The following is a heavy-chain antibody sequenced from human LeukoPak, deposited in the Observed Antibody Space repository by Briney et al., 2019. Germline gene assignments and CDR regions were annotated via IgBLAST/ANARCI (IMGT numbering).Heavy chain of an antibody. J-gene: IGHJ4*02. D-gene: IGHD6-25*01. V-gene: IGHV3-20*04. CDR1: GFTFDDYG. Sequence: GGSLRLSCAASGFTFDDYGMSWVRQAPGKGLEWVSGINWNGGSTGYADSVKGRFTISRDNAKNSLYLQMNSQRAEDTAVYYCAGETYSSVDHWGQGTLVTVSS. CDR3: AGETYSSVDH. CDR2: INWNGGST.